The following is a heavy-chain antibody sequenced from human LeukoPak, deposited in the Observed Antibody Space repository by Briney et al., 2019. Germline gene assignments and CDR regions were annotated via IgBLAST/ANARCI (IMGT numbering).Heavy chain of an antibody. V-gene: IGHV3-21*01. Sequence: GGSLRLSCAASRFTFSSHTMNWVRQAPGKGLEWVSSISSSSTYIYYADSLKGRFTISRDNAKSSLYLQMNSLRAEDTAVYYCARSERPITPYGMDVWGQGTTVTVSS. CDR3: ARSERPITPYGMDV. CDR2: ISSSSTYI. D-gene: IGHD3-10*01. J-gene: IGHJ6*02. CDR1: RFTFSSHT.